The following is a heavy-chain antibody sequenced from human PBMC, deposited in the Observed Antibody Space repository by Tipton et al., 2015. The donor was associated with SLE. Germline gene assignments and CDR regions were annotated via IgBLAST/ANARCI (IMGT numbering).Heavy chain of an antibody. V-gene: IGHV4-30-2*01. CDR3: AKRQTTVTHFWYFDL. Sequence: TLSLTGAVSGGSISSGGYSWSWIRQPPGKGLEWIGYIYHSGSTYYNPSLKSRVTISVDTSKNQFSLKLSSVTAADTAVYYCAKRQTTVTHFWYFDLWGRGTLVTVFS. D-gene: IGHD4-17*01. CDR2: IYHSGST. J-gene: IGHJ2*01. CDR1: GGSISSGGYS.